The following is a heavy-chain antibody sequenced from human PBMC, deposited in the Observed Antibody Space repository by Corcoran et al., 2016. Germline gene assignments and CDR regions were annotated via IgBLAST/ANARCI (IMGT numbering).Heavy chain of an antibody. CDR1: GYTFTSYA. Sequence: QVQLVQSGAEVKKPGASVKVSCKASGYTFTSYAMHWVRQAPGQRLEWMGWINAGNGNTKYSQKFQGRVTITRDTSASTAYMELSSLRSEDTAVYYCARDGEGYDSSGYYYEGAFDIWGQGTMVTVSS. J-gene: IGHJ3*02. V-gene: IGHV1-3*01. CDR3: ARDGEGYDSSGYYYEGAFDI. CDR2: INAGNGNT. D-gene: IGHD3-22*01.